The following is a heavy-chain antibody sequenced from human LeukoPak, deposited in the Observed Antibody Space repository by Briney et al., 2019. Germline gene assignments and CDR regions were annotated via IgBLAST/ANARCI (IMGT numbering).Heavy chain of an antibody. V-gene: IGHV4-39*07. Sequence: SETLSLTCTVSGGSISSTTYYWGWIRQPPGKGLEWIGSVYYRGNTYYNPSLKSRVTISVVTSKSQFSLRLSSVTAADTAVYYRARGPITMVRGVPPYFDYWGQGTLVTVSS. CDR3: ARGPITMVRGVPPYFDY. D-gene: IGHD3-10*01. CDR1: GGSISSTTYY. J-gene: IGHJ4*02. CDR2: VYYRGNT.